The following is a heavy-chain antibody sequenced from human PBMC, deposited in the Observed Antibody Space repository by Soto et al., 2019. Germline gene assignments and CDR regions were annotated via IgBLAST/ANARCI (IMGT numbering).Heavy chain of an antibody. V-gene: IGHV3-11*05. CDR3: ARVSGTYATEFDY. D-gene: IGHD1-26*01. CDR2: MSSGTSYT. J-gene: IGHJ4*02. Sequence: QVQLVESGGGLVKPGGSLRLSCAASGFTFSDYYMSWIRQAPGKGLEWVSFMSSGTSYTNYVDSVKGRFTISRDNAKNSLYLQMNSLRAEDTAVYYCARVSGTYATEFDYWGQGTEVTVSS. CDR1: GFTFSDYY.